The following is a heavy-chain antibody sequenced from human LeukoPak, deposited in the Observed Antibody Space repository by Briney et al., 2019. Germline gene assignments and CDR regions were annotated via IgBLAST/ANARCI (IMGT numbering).Heavy chain of an antibody. D-gene: IGHD1-26*01. Sequence: ASVKVSCKASGGTFSSYTISWVRQAPGQGLEWMGRIIPILGIANYAQKFQGRVTITAYESTSTAYMELSSLRSEDTAVYYCASVVLELPWFDPWGQGTLVTVSS. CDR2: IIPILGIA. J-gene: IGHJ5*02. CDR1: GGTFSSYT. V-gene: IGHV1-69*02. CDR3: ASVVLELPWFDP.